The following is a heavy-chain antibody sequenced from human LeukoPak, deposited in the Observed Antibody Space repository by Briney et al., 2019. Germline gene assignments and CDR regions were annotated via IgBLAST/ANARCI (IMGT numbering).Heavy chain of an antibody. V-gene: IGHV4-4*02. J-gene: IGHJ6*02. CDR3: ATAPILRGEGGEHYKYGMDV. Sequence: PSETLSLTCAVSVGSINSGNWWSWVRQSPGKGLECIGEIYHNGTPNYNPSLKSRVTISADTFKNHFSLKMTSVTAADTAVYYCATAPILRGEGGEHYKYGMDVWGQGTTVIVSS. D-gene: IGHD2-2*02. CDR2: IYHNGTP. CDR1: VGSINSGNW.